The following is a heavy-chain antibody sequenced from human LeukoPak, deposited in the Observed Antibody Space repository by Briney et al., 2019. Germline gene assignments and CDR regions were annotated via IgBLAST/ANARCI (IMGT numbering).Heavy chain of an antibody. V-gene: IGHV3-48*02. D-gene: IGHD1-26*01. J-gene: IGHJ4*02. CDR2: ITASGTAM. CDR3: ASSGSYRFDY. Sequence: SCKVSGYTLTELSMNWVRQAPGKGLEWVSHITASGTAMFYADSVKGRFTISRDNAKNSLYLQMNSLRDEDTAVYYCASSGSYRFDYWGRGTLVTVSS. CDR1: GYTLTELS.